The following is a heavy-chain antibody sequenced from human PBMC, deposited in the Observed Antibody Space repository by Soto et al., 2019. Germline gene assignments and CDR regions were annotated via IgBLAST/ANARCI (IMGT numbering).Heavy chain of an antibody. CDR1: GYTFKRHD. Sequence: QVQLVQSGAEVKKSGASVRISCKASGYTFKRHDINWVRQATGQGPEWIGWMNPNSGNTGYAQKFQGRVTMTRDSSITTAYMDLCSLTSEDTAIYYCAREGLYGSSQDNTFDFWGQGTMVTVSS. CDR3: AREGLYGSSQDNTFDF. V-gene: IGHV1-8*01. CDR2: MNPNSGNT. D-gene: IGHD6-19*01. J-gene: IGHJ3*01.